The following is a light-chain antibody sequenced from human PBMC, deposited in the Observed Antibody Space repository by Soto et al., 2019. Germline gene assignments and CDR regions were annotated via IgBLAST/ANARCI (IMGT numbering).Light chain of an antibody. CDR3: LEYDTLRPIT. V-gene: IGKV1-33*01. CDR2: DAS. J-gene: IGKJ5*01. Sequence: IQMTQSPSSLSASVGDRVTITCQASQDISKNLNCYQQTPGKAPELLIYDASSLQTGVPSRFSGRGSVTPFTFTISSLQPEDIATYYCLEYDTLRPITFGQGTRLEIK. CDR1: QDISKN.